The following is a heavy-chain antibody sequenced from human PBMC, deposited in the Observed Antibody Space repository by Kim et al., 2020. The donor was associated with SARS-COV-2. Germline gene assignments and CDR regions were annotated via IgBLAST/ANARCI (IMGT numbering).Heavy chain of an antibody. Sequence: SETLSLTCNVSGGSIGISTYFWTWLRQSPGQGLDWVGSIHYTGNTFYTPSLQSRLTMSAYTSKNPFSLMLTSVTAAATAFFYCARRRRGYASVAAFSFD. CDR3: ARRRRGYASVAAFSFD. CDR1: GGSIGISTYF. D-gene: IGHD5-18*01. CDR2: IHYTGNT. V-gene: IGHV4-39*02. J-gene: IGHJ4*01.